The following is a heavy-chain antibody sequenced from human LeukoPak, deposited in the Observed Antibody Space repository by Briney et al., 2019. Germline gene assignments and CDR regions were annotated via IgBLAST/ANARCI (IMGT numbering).Heavy chain of an antibody. Sequence: GGSLRLSCAASGFTFSSYWMHWVRQAPGKGLVWVSRINSDGSSTSYADSVKGRFTISRDNAKNTLYLQMNSLRAEDTAVYYCARELYSNSPYYYYGMDVWGQGTTVTVSS. CDR1: GFTFSSYW. D-gene: IGHD6-6*01. J-gene: IGHJ6*02. V-gene: IGHV3-74*01. CDR2: INSDGSST. CDR3: ARELYSNSPYYYYGMDV.